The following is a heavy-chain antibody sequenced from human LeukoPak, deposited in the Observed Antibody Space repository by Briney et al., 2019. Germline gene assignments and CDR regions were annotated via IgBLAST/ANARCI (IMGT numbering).Heavy chain of an antibody. CDR1: GFTFSSDW. CDR2: IKYDGTST. CDR3: ARKSHMGT. V-gene: IGHV3-74*01. J-gene: IGHJ5*02. Sequence: GGSLRLSCAASGFTFSSDWMHWVRQTPGEGLVWVSRIKYDGTSTTYAGSGKGRYTISRDNAKNTLYFQMNSLRAEDTAVYYCARKSHMGTWGQGTLVTVSS. D-gene: IGHD2-21*01.